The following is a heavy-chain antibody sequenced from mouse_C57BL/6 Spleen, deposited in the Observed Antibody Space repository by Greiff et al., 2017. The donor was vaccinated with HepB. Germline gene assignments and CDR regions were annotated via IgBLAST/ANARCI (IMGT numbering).Heavy chain of an antibody. CDR1: GYAFSSSW. Sequence: QVQLQQSGPELVKPGASVKISCKASGYAFSSSWMNWVKQRPGKGLEWIGRIYPGDGDTNYNGKFKGKATLTADKSSSTSYMQLSSLTSEDSAVYCCARLGSYDAMDYWGQGTSVTVSS. CDR3: ARLGSYDAMDY. CDR2: IYPGDGDT. V-gene: IGHV1-82*01. J-gene: IGHJ4*01.